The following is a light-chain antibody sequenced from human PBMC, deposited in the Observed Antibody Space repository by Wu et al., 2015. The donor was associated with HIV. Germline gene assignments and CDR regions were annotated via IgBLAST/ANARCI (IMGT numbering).Light chain of an antibody. CDR2: GAS. CDR1: QSIRNN. J-gene: IGKJ1*01. Sequence: EIVMTQFPATLSVSPGERATLSCRASQSIRNNLAWYQQKPGQAPRLLIYGASTRATGIPARFSGSGSETEFTLTISSMQAEDFAVYYCQQYNNWPPWAFGQGTKVEIK. V-gene: IGKV3-15*01. CDR3: QQYNNWPPWA.